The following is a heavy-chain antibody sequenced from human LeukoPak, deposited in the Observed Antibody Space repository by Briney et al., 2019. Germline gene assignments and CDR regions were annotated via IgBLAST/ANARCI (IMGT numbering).Heavy chain of an antibody. V-gene: IGHV3-33*01. CDR1: GFTFSSYG. CDR2: IWYDGNNK. D-gene: IGHD1-7*01. CDR3: ARDTDWNYSFDF. J-gene: IGHJ4*02. Sequence: GGSLRLSCAVSGFTFSSYGMHWVRQAPGKGLEWVAGIWYDGNNKNYGDPVKGRFTISRDNSKNTLYLQLNRLRAEDTAVYYCARDTDWNYSFDFWGQGTLVTVSS.